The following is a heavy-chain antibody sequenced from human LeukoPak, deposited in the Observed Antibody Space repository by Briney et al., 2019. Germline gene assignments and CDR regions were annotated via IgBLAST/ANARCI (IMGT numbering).Heavy chain of an antibody. CDR2: INHSGST. CDR1: GGSFSGYY. Sequence: SETLSLTCAVYGGSFSGYYWSWIRQPPGKGLEWIGEINHSGSTNYNPSLKSRVTISVDTSKNQFSLKLSSVTAADTAVYYCARGRLIVVVVAGLPRVGGWFDPWGQGTLVTVSS. D-gene: IGHD2-15*01. CDR3: ARGRLIVVVVAGLPRVGGWFDP. V-gene: IGHV4-34*01. J-gene: IGHJ5*02.